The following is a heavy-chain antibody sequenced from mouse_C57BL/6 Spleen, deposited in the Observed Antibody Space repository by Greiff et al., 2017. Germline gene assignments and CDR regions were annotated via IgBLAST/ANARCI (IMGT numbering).Heavy chain of an antibody. V-gene: IGHV1-18*01. CDR3: ARSGEPGFAY. D-gene: IGHD4-1*01. J-gene: IGHJ3*01. Sequence: VQLQQSGPELVKPGASVKIPCKASGYTFTDYNKDWVKQSHGKSLEWIGDINPNNGGTIYNQKFKGKGTLTVDKSSSTAYMELRSLTSEDTAVYYCARSGEPGFAYWGQGTLVTVSA. CDR2: INPNNGGT. CDR1: GYTFTDYN.